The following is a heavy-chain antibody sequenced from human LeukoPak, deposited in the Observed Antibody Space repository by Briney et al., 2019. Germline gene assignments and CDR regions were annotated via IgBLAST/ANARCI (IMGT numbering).Heavy chain of an antibody. V-gene: IGHV4-61*01. Sequence: SETLSLTCTVSGGSVRSGSYYWSWIRQPPGKGLEWIGYIDYSGSTNYNPSLKSRVTISVDTSKNQFSLKLSSVTAADTALYSCARHYLGGNYPDYFNHWGQGTLVTVSS. CDR2: IDYSGST. CDR1: GGSVRSGSYY. CDR3: ARHYLGGNYPDYFNH. J-gene: IGHJ4*02. D-gene: IGHD1-26*01.